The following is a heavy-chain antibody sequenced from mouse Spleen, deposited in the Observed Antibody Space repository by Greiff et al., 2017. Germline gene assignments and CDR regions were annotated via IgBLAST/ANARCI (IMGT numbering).Heavy chain of an antibody. V-gene: IGHV1-20*01. D-gene: IGHD2-4*01. Sequence: EVKVEESGPELVKPGDSVKISCKASGYSFTGYFMNWVMQSHGKSLEWIGRINPYNGDTFYNQKFKGKATLTVDKSSSTAHMELRSLTSEDSAVYYCARGGITTGFDYWGQGTTLTVSS. CDR2: INPYNGDT. CDR1: GYSFTGYF. CDR3: ARGGITTGFDY. J-gene: IGHJ2*01.